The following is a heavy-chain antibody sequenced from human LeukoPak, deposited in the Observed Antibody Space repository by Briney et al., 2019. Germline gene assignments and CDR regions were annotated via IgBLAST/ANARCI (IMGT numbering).Heavy chain of an antibody. CDR3: AKETGYSGYDYGDY. CDR1: GLTFSSYA. V-gene: IGHV3-23*01. CDR2: ISDSGDYT. Sequence: GGSLRLSCAGSGLTFSSYAMSWVRQAPGQGLEWVSVISDSGDYTSYADSVRGRFTISRDNSRNTLYLQMISLRPEDTAVYYCAKETGYSGYDYGDYWGQGTLVTVSS. J-gene: IGHJ4*02. D-gene: IGHD5-12*01.